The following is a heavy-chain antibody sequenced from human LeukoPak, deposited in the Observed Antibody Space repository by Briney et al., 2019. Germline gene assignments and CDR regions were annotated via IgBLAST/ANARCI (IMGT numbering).Heavy chain of an antibody. J-gene: IGHJ4*02. CDR2: ISWNSGSI. V-gene: IGHV3-9*01. D-gene: IGHD3-22*01. CDR1: GFTFDDYA. CDR3: ARFSGSNYYFDY. Sequence: NPGGSLRLSCAASGFTFDDYAMHWVRQAPGKGLEWVSGISWNSGSIGYADSVKGRFTISRDNAKNSLYLQMNSLRAEDTALYYCARFSGSNYYFDYWGQGTLVTVSS.